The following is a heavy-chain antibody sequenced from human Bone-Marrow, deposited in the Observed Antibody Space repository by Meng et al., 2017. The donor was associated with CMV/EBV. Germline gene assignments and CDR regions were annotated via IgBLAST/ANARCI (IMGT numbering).Heavy chain of an antibody. J-gene: IGHJ4*02. CDR2: IAYDGSIE. CDR1: GSTLSGYN. V-gene: IGHV3-30*14. CDR3: AREGTTLGYCGMGL. D-gene: IGHD4-11*01. Sequence: GGSLRLSCVASGSTLSGYNMHWVRQAPGKGLEWVALIAYDGSIEYYADSVRGRFTISRDNSKNTLYVHMNRLRPEDTATYYWAREGTTLGYCGMGLWGQGTAVTVSS.